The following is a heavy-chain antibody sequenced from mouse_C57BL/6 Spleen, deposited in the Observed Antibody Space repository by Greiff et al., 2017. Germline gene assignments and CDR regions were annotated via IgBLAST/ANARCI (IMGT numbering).Heavy chain of an antibody. V-gene: IGHV1-15*01. Sequence: QVQLQQSGAELVRPGASVTLSCKASGYTFTDYEMHWVKQTPVHGLEWIGAIDPETGGTAYNQKFKGKAILTADKSSRTAYMELRSLTSEDSAVYYSYYYGSLEGYFDVWGTGTTVTVSS. CDR2: IDPETGGT. J-gene: IGHJ1*03. CDR3: YYYGSLEGYFDV. D-gene: IGHD1-1*01. CDR1: GYTFTDYE.